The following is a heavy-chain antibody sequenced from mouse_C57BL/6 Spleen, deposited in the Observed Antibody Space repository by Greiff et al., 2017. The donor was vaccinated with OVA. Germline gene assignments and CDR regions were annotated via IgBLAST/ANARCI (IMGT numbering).Heavy chain of an antibody. J-gene: IGHJ3*01. CDR1: GFTFSSYA. CDR2: ISDGGSYT. D-gene: IGHD2-5*01. V-gene: IGHV5-4*03. CDR3: ARGSNWAY. Sequence: EVKLVESGGGLVKPGGSLKLSCAASGFTFSSYAMSWVRQTPEKRLEWVATISDGGSYTYYPDNVKGRFTISRDNAKNNLYLQMSYLKSEDTAMYYCARGSNWAYWGQGTLVTVSA.